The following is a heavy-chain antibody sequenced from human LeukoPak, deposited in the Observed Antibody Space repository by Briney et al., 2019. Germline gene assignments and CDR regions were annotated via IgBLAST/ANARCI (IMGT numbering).Heavy chain of an antibody. D-gene: IGHD5-24*01. CDR1: GGSISSSSYY. CDR2: IYYSGST. Sequence: SETLSLTCTVSGGSISSSSYYWGWIRQPPGKGLEWIGSIYYSGSTYYNPSLKSRVTISVDTSKNQFSLKLSSVTAADTAVYYCARFSLPMATTTLGAFDIWGQGTMVTVSS. J-gene: IGHJ3*02. V-gene: IGHV4-39*01. CDR3: ARFSLPMATTTLGAFDI.